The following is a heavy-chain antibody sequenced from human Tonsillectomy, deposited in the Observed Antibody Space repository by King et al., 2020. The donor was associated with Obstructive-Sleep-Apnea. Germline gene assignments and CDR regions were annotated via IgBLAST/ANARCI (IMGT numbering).Heavy chain of an antibody. CDR3: ARDYYYDSSGYYVDY. Sequence: QLQESGPGLVKPSETLSLTCTVSGYSISSGYYWGWIRQPPGKGLEWIGSIYHSGSTYYNPSLNSRITISVDTSKNQFSLKLSPVTAADTAVYYCARDYYYDSSGYYVDYWGQGTLVTVSS. D-gene: IGHD3-22*01. CDR2: IYHSGST. CDR1: GYSISSGYY. V-gene: IGHV4-38-2*02. J-gene: IGHJ4*02.